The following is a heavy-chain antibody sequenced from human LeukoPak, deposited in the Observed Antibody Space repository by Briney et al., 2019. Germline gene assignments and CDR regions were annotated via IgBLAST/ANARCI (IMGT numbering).Heavy chain of an antibody. V-gene: IGHV3-30*04. CDR1: GFTFSSYT. D-gene: IGHD2-2*01. Sequence: GGSLRLSCAVSGFTFSSYTMHWVRQAPGKGLEWVAVVWFDGSNDYYADSVKGRFTISRDNSKNTLYLHMNTLRAEDTAVYYCARTRFCGNSGCYFYMDVWGKGTRVIVSS. CDR3: ARTRFCGNSGCYFYMDV. J-gene: IGHJ6*03. CDR2: VWFDGSND.